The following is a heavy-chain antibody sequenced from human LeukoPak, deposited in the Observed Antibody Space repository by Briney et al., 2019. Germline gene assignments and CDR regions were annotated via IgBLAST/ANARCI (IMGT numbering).Heavy chain of an antibody. CDR3: AKGLDCGGDCYSATEYFQH. V-gene: IGHV3-23*01. CDR2: ISGSGGST. CDR1: GFTFSSYG. D-gene: IGHD2-21*02. Sequence: GGSLRLSCAASGFTFSSYGMSWVRQAPGKGLEWVSAISGSGGSTYYADSVKGRFTISRDNSKNTLYLQMNSLRAEDTAVYYCAKGLDCGGDCYSATEYFQHWGQGTLATVSS. J-gene: IGHJ1*01.